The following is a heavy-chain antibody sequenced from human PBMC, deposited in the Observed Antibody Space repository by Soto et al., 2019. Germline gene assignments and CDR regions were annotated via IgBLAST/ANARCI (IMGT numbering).Heavy chain of an antibody. D-gene: IGHD3-10*01. V-gene: IGHV2-5*02. CDR2: TDWDDDK. Sequence: QITLKESGPTLVRPTQTLTLTCTFSGFSLSTTGVGVGWIRQPPGKALEWLALTDWDDDKRYSPSLKSRLTITKDTSKNEVILTMTNMDPVDTARYYCAHRPPHYGLGRERGNGFDPWGQGTLVTVSS. J-gene: IGHJ5*02. CDR1: GFSLSTTGVG. CDR3: AHRPPHYGLGRERGNGFDP.